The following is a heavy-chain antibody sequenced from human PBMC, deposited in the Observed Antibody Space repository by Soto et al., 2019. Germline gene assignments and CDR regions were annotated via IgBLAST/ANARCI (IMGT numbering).Heavy chain of an antibody. Sequence: GGSLRLSCAASGFTFSRHGMHWVRQAPGKGLEWVAIIWYGGSNEYYADSVKGRFTISRDDSKNTLYLQMSSLRVDDTAVYYCARDYTSTGYGLVYWGQGALVTVSS. CDR3: ARDYTSTGYGLVY. D-gene: IGHD6-25*01. V-gene: IGHV3-33*01. CDR1: GFTFSRHG. J-gene: IGHJ4*02. CDR2: IWYGGSNE.